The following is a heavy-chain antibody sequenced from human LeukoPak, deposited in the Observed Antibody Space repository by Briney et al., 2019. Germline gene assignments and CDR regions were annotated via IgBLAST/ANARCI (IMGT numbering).Heavy chain of an antibody. J-gene: IGHJ5*02. CDR3: ARGQTYDFWSGYYTDNNWFDP. D-gene: IGHD3-3*01. CDR2: ISAYNGNT. Sequence: GASVKVSCKASGYTFTGYYMHWVRQAPGQGLEWMGWISAYNGNTNYAQKLQGRVTMTTDTSTSTAYMELRSLRSDDTAVYYCARGQTYDFWSGYYTDNNWFDPWGQGTLVTVSS. V-gene: IGHV1-18*04. CDR1: GYTFTGYY.